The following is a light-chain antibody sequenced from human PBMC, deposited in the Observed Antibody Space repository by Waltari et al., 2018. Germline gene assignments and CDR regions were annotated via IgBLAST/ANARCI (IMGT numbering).Light chain of an antibody. Sequence: QSVSTQPPSVSAAPGQKVTLSCPGSSSNIGGHSVSWYQQLPGTAPKLLIYDNSKRPSGIPDRFSVSKSGTSATLGITGLQTGDEADYYCGTWDSSLSAYVFGTGTKVTVL. V-gene: IGLV1-51*01. CDR1: SSNIGGHS. J-gene: IGLJ1*01. CDR3: GTWDSSLSAYV. CDR2: DNS.